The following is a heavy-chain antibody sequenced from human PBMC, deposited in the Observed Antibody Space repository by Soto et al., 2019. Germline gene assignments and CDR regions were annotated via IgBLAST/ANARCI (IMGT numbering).Heavy chain of an antibody. D-gene: IGHD6-13*01. V-gene: IGHV4-4*07. Sequence: SETLSLTGTVSGGSISSYYWSWIRQPAGKGLEWIGRIYTSGSTNYNPSLKSRVTMSVDTYKNQFSLKLSSVTAADTAVYYCARLMYSSSGVDYFGQGTLVTFSS. J-gene: IGHJ4*02. CDR3: ARLMYSSSGVDY. CDR1: GGSISSYY. CDR2: IYTSGST.